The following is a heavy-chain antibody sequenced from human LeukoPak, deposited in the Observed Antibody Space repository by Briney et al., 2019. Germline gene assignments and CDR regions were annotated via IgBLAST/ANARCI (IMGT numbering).Heavy chain of an antibody. J-gene: IGHJ5*02. CDR2: IYHSGST. V-gene: IGHV4-30-2*01. CDR1: GGPISSGGYS. Sequence: SETLSLTCAVSGGPISSGGYSWSWIRQPPGKGLEWIGYIYHSGSTYYNPSLKSRVTISVDRSKNQFSLKLSSVTAADTAVYYCARGTYYYGSGSQYNWFDPWGQGTLVTVSS. D-gene: IGHD3-10*01. CDR3: ARGTYYYGSGSQYNWFDP.